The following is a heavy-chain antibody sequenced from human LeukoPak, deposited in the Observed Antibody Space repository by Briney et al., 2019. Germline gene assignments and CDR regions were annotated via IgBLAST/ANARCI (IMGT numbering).Heavy chain of an antibody. J-gene: IGHJ4*02. V-gene: IGHV3-23*01. Sequence: GSLRLSCAASGFTFSSYAMSWVRQAPGKGLEWVSAISGSGGSTYYADSVKGRFTISRDNSENTLYLQMNSLRAEDTAVYYCAKGPGSGRGYFDYWGQGTLVTVSS. CDR2: ISGSGGST. D-gene: IGHD1-26*01. CDR3: AKGPGSGRGYFDY. CDR1: GFTFSSYA.